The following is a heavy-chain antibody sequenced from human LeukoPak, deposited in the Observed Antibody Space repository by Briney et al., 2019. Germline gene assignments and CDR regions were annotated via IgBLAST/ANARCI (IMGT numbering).Heavy chain of an antibody. CDR3: ARVRMIGDAFDI. CDR2: ISSSSSYI. Sequence: GGSLRLSCAASGFTFSSYSMNWVRQAPGKGLEWVSSISSSSSYIYYADSVKGRFTISRDNAENSLYLQMNSLRAEDTAVYYCARVRMIGDAFDIWGQGTMVTVSS. CDR1: GFTFSSYS. D-gene: IGHD3-16*01. J-gene: IGHJ3*02. V-gene: IGHV3-21*01.